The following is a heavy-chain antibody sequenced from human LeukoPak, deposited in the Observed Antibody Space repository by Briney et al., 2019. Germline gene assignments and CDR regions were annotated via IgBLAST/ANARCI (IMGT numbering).Heavy chain of an antibody. CDR1: GFTFSSYW. D-gene: IGHD4-11*01. Sequence: PGGSLRLSCADSGFTFSSYWMSWVRQAPGKGLEWVANIKQDGSEKYYVDSVKGRFTISRDNAKNSLNLQMNSLRAEDTAVYYCARGHSNYGDYFDYWGQGTLVTVSS. V-gene: IGHV3-7*01. CDR3: ARGHSNYGDYFDY. CDR2: IKQDGSEK. J-gene: IGHJ4*02.